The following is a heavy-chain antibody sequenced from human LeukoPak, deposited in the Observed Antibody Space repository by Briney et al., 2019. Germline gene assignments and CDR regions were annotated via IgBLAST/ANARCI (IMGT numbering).Heavy chain of an antibody. CDR3: ASGGYSYGYRPDYYGMDV. V-gene: IGHV3-11*04. J-gene: IGHJ6*02. CDR2: ISSSGSTI. D-gene: IGHD5-18*01. CDR1: GFTFSDYY. Sequence: GGSLRLSCAASGFTFSDYYMSWIRQAPGKGLEWVSYISSSGSTIYYADSVKGRFTISRDNAKNSLYLQMNSLRAEDTAVYYCASGGYSYGYRPDYYGMDVWGQGTTVTVSS.